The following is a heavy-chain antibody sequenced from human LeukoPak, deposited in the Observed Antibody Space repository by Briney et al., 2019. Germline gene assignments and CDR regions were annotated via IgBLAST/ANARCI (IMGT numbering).Heavy chain of an antibody. J-gene: IGHJ4*02. CDR2: IYYTGST. CDR1: GGSISTSSYY. CDR3: ASRTRFGELRFDY. V-gene: IGHV4-39*01. Sequence: SETLSLTCTVSGGSISTSSYYWGWIRQPPGKGLEWIGSIYYTGSTYYNPSLNSRVTVPVDTSKNQFSLKLSSVTAADTAMYYCASRTRFGELRFDYWGQGTLVTVSS. D-gene: IGHD3-10*01.